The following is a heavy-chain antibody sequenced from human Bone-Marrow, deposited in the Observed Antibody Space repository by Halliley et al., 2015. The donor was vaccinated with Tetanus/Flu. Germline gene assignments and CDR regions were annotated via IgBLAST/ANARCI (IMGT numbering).Heavy chain of an antibody. CDR2: IKSKPDGGTT. Sequence: SLRLSCVASGFSLTNAWMSWVRQAPGKGLEWVGRIKSKPDGGTTHHAAPVKGRITISRDESKNTLYLQMNSLKTEDTAVYYCTTGLHRTNNYDNSDYYSGFDSWGQGTLVTVSS. CDR3: TTGLHRTNNYDNSDYYSGFDS. CDR1: GFSLTNAW. D-gene: IGHD3-22*01. J-gene: IGHJ4*02. V-gene: IGHV3-15*01.